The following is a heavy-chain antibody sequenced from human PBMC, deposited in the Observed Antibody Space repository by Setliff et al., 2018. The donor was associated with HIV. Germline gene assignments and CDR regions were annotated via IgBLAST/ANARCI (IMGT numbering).Heavy chain of an antibody. CDR3: ARDTNYGDNIWAFXM. D-gene: IGHD4-17*01. CDR2: IHHGGTT. Sequence: PWETLSLTCAVXGDSISSSNWWSXVRQPPGKGLEWIGEIHHGGTTNYNPSLKSRXSILLDKSNNQLSLKVTSVTAADTAVYYCARDTNYGDNIWAFXMWGQGT. V-gene: IGHV4-4*02. J-gene: IGHJ3*02. CDR1: GDSISSSNW.